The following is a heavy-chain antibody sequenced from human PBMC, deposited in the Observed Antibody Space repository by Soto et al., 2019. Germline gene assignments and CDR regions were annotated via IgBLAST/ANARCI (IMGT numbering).Heavy chain of an antibody. J-gene: IGHJ4*02. D-gene: IGHD5-18*01. CDR2: IPGDGRNI. Sequence: EVQLVESGGGLVQPGGSLRLSCAATGFMFSDYWMSWVRQAPGKGLEWVADIPGDGRNIYYVDSVKGRFTISRDNAKRSLYLQMNSLRAEDTAVYYCARDCYGGYTYGPGDSWGQGALVAVSS. V-gene: IGHV3-7*01. CDR3: ARDCYGGYTYGPGDS. CDR1: GFMFSDYW.